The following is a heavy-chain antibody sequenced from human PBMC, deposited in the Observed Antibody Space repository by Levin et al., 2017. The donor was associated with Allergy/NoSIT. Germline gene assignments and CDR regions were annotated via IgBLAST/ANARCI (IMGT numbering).Heavy chain of an antibody. Sequence: GESLKISCKGSGYSFTSYWIGWVRQMPGKGLEWMGIIYPGDSDTRYSPSFQGQVTISADKSISTAYLQWSSLKASDTAMYYCARHELTNWHGSGSGDYWGQGTLVTVSS. D-gene: IGHD3-10*01. J-gene: IGHJ4*02. CDR3: ARHELTNWHGSGSGDY. CDR2: IYPGDSDT. CDR1: GYSFTSYW. V-gene: IGHV5-51*01.